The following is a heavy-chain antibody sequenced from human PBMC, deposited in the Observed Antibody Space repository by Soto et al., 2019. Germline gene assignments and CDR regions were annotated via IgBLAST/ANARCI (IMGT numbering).Heavy chain of an antibody. Sequence: QVQLEQSGAEVKKPGSSVKVSCKASGDTFSKHTFSWVRQAPGQGLEWMGRIRPTVATATYAQKFPGRVAIVSDESTGTVYMELMRLRSEDTAMSYCATGWYYLDHWGQGTLVTVSS. J-gene: IGHJ4*02. CDR3: ATGWYYLDH. D-gene: IGHD6-19*01. CDR1: GDTFSKHT. CDR2: IRPTVATA. V-gene: IGHV1-69*08.